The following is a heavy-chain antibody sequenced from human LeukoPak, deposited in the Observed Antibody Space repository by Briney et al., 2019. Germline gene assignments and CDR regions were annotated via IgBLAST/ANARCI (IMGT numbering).Heavy chain of an antibody. V-gene: IGHV3-9*03. CDR3: AKDSRPDYGDYGATFDY. CDR1: GFTFDDYA. D-gene: IGHD4-17*01. J-gene: IGHJ4*02. CDR2: IIWNSGSI. Sequence: GGSLRLSCAASGFTFDDYAMHRVRQAPGKGLEWVSSIIWNSGSIGYADSVQGRFTISRDNAKNSLYLQMNSLRAEDMAMYYCAKDSRPDYGDYGATFDYWGQGTLVTVSS.